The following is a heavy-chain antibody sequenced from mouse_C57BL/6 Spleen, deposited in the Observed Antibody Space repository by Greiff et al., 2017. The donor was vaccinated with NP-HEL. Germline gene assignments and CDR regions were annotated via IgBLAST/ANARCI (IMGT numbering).Heavy chain of an antibody. CDR3: ARWYYGSGY. CDR2: IHPNSGST. J-gene: IGHJ2*01. D-gene: IGHD1-1*01. Sequence: QVHVKQPGAELVKPGASVKLSCKASGYTFTSYWMHWVKQRPGQGLEWIGMIHPNSGSTNYNEKFKSKATLTVDKSSSTAYMQLSSLTSEDSAVYYCARWYYGSGYWGQGTTLTVSS. CDR1: GYTFTSYW. V-gene: IGHV1-64*01.